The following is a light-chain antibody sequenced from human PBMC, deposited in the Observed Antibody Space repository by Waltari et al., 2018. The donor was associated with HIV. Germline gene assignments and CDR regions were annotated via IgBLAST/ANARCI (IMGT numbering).Light chain of an antibody. CDR2: DAS. Sequence: EIVLTQSPATLSLSPGERATLSCVASQSVSSSYLAWYQQKPGLAPRLLIYDASSRATGIPDRFSGSGSGTDFTLTISRLEPEDFAVYYCQQYGSPVTFGPGTKVDIK. V-gene: IGKV3D-20*01. CDR3: QQYGSPVT. CDR1: QSVSSSY. J-gene: IGKJ3*01.